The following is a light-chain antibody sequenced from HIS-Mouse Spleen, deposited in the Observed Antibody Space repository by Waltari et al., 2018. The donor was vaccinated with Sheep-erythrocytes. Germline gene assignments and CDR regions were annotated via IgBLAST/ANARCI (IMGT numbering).Light chain of an antibody. Sequence: QSALTQPPSASGSPGQSVTISCTGTSSDVGGYNYVSWYQQPPGKAPKLMIYEGSKRPSGVPDRFSGSKSGNTASLTVSGLQAEDEADYYCSSYAGSNNWVFGGGTKLTVL. J-gene: IGLJ3*02. CDR1: SSDVGGYNY. V-gene: IGLV2-8*01. CDR2: EGS. CDR3: SSYAGSNNWV.